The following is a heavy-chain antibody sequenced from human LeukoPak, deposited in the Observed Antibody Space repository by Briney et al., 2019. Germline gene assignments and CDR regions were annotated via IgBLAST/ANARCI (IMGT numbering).Heavy chain of an antibody. V-gene: IGHV3-30-3*01. J-gene: IGHJ4*02. CDR1: GFSLSGYG. Sequence: GSLRLSCAASGFSLSGYGMHWVRQAPAKGLEWVAVISYDGSKKYYADSVKGRFTISGDNSKNTQYLEMNSLKAEDTAVYYCARVRAPHYYDYWGQGTLVTVSS. CDR3: ARVRAPHYYDY. CDR2: ISYDGSKK.